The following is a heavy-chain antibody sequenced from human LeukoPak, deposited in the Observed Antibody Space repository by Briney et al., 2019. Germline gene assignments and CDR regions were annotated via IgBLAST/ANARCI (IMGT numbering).Heavy chain of an antibody. V-gene: IGHV3-23*01. CDR3: AKGREPMSGTGGWFDP. CDR2: ISGSGGST. Sequence: GGSLRLSCAASGFTFTAYAMSWVRQAPGKGLEWVSSISGSGGSTYYADSVKGRLTISRDNSKNTLFLQMNSLRAEDTAVYYRAKGREPMSGTGGWFDPWGQGTLVTVSS. J-gene: IGHJ5*02. D-gene: IGHD6-13*01. CDR1: GFTFTAYA.